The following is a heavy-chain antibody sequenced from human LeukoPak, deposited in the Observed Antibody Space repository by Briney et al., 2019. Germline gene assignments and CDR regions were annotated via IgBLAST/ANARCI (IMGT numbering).Heavy chain of an antibody. D-gene: IGHD3-10*01. CDR1: GFIISNYS. V-gene: IGHV3-48*02. Sequence: WGSLRLSCAASGFIISNYSMSWVRQAPGKGLEWVSYISSGTGNKYYADSVKGRFTISRDNAKNSLYLQMNSLRDEDTAVYHCARFSGTITAFDFWGQGTLVTVSS. J-gene: IGHJ3*01. CDR2: ISSGTGNK. CDR3: ARFSGTITAFDF.